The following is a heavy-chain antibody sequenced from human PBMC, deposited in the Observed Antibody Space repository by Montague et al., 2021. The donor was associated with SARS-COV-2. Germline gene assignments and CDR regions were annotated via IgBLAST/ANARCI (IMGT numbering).Heavy chain of an antibody. CDR1: GFTFTNSA. Sequence: SVKVCCKASGFTFTNSAMQWVRQARGQRLEWIGWIVVGSGNTKYGRKFQERVTITRDTSTSTAYMELSSLRSEDTAVYYCAASKGYGFEYWGQGTLVTVSS. CDR3: AASKGYGFEY. V-gene: IGHV1-58*02. CDR2: IVVGSGNT. J-gene: IGHJ4*02. D-gene: IGHD5-18*01.